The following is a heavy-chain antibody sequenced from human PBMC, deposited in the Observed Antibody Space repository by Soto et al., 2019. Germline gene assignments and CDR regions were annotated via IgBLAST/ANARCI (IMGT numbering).Heavy chain of an antibody. CDR3: ARDYYMYYDSSGYYRSPAY. J-gene: IGHJ4*02. CDR1: GFTFSSYA. CDR2: ISYDGSDQ. D-gene: IGHD3-22*01. Sequence: QVQLVESGGGVVQPGMSLRLSCAASGFTFSSYAMHWVRQAPGKGLELVALISYDGSDQDYADSVKGRFTISRDNSRNTLFLQMNSLRAEDTAVYYSARDYYMYYDSSGYYRSPAYWGQGTLVTVSS. V-gene: IGHV3-30-3*01.